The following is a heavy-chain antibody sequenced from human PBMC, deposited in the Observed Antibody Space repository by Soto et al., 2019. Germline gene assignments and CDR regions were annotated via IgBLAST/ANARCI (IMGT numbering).Heavy chain of an antibody. CDR3: ARVHDYGGFDY. V-gene: IGHV4-59*01. D-gene: IGHD4-17*01. CDR2: IYYSGST. J-gene: IGHJ4*02. CDR1: GGSISSYY. Sequence: PSDTLSLTCTVSGGSISSYYWSWIRQPPGKGLEWIGYIYYSGSTNYNPSLKSRVTISVDTSKNQFSLKLSSVTAADTAVYYCARVHDYGGFDYWGQGTLVTVSS.